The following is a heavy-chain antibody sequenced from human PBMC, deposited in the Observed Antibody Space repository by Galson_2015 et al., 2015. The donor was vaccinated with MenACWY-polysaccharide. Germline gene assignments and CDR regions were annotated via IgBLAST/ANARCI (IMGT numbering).Heavy chain of an antibody. V-gene: IGHV3-9*01. Sequence: SLRLSCAASGFTFDDYAMHWVRQAPGKGLEWVSGISWNSGSIGYADSVKGRFTISRDNAKNSLYLQMNSLRAEDTALYYCAKDGEAMVRGALDYWGQGTLVTVSS. CDR1: GFTFDDYA. D-gene: IGHD3-10*01. J-gene: IGHJ4*02. CDR2: ISWNSGSI. CDR3: AKDGEAMVRGALDY.